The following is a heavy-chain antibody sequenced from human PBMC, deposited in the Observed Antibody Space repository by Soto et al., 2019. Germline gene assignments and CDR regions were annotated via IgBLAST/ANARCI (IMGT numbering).Heavy chain of an antibody. D-gene: IGHD1-26*01. CDR1: GFTFDNFE. CDR2: ISGSGSMM. V-gene: IGHV3-48*03. CDR3: AKEATIINNFDY. Sequence: GGSLRLSCAASGFTFDNFEMNWVRQAPGKELEWLAYISGSGSMMYYADSVKGRFTISRDNAKKSLYLQMTSLRVEDTAVYYCAKEATIINNFDYWGQGTLVTVSS. J-gene: IGHJ4*02.